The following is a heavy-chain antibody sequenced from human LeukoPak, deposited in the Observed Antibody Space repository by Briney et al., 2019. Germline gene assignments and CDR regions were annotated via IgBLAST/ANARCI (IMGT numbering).Heavy chain of an antibody. CDR3: AKDGYYYGSGSYTPLYYYYYMDV. V-gene: IGHV3-30*02. D-gene: IGHD3-10*01. CDR2: IRYDGSNK. Sequence: GGSLRLSCAASGFTFSSYGMHWVRQAPGKGLEWVAFIRYDGSNKYYADSVKGRFTISRDNSKNTLYLQMNSLRAEDTAVYYCAKDGYYYGSGSYTPLYYYYYMDVWGKGTTVTISS. CDR1: GFTFSSYG. J-gene: IGHJ6*03.